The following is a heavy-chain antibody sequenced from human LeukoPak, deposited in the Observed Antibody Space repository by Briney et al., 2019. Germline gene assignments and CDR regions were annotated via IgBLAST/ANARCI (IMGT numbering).Heavy chain of an antibody. CDR2: IYSGGST. D-gene: IGHD3-22*01. CDR1: GFTVSSNY. J-gene: IGHJ6*02. CDR3: ARERAVYYYDSSGYYFYYYYGMDV. Sequence: SGGSLRLSCAASGFTVSSNYMSWVRQAPGKGLEWVSVIYSGGSTYYADSVKGRFTISRDNSKNTLYLQMNSLRAEDTAVYYCARERAVYYYDSSGYYFYYYYGMDVWGQGTTVTVSS. V-gene: IGHV3-53*01.